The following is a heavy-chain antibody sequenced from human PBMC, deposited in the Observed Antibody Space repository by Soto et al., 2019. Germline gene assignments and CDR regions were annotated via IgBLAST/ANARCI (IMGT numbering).Heavy chain of an antibody. D-gene: IGHD1-1*01. V-gene: IGHV1-3*01. Sequence: QVHLVQSGAEVKKPGASVKLSCEASGYTFTTYGIHWVRQAPGQRLEWMGWINGGNGDTKYSQKFQGRVTITRDTSVSTAYMELSSLRSEDTSVYYCARDSERVQVPSTGWFDPWGQGTVVTVSS. CDR2: INGGNGDT. CDR1: GYTFTTYG. CDR3: ARDSERVQVPSTGWFDP. J-gene: IGHJ5*02.